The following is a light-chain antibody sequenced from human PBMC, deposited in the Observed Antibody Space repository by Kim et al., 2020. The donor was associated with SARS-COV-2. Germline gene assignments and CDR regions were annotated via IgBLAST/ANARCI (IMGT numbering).Light chain of an antibody. Sequence: QSVLTQPPSVSGAPGQRVTISCTGNNSNIGADFDVHWYQQVPGTAPKRLIYGNTNRPSGVPDRFSGSKSGTSASLAISGLQAEDEADYYCQSYDTGLSAWVLGGGTQLTVL. J-gene: IGLJ3*02. V-gene: IGLV1-40*01. CDR3: QSYDTGLSAWV. CDR1: NSNIGADFD. CDR2: GNT.